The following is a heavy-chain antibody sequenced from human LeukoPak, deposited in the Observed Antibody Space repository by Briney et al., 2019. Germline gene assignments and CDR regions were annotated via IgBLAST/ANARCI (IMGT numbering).Heavy chain of an antibody. V-gene: IGHV5-51*01. J-gene: IGHJ4*02. CDR2: IYPGDSDT. CDR1: GYTFTDYW. D-gene: IGHD6-13*01. Sequence: GESLKISCKGSGYTFTDYWLGWVRQMPGKGLEWMGIIYPGDSDTRYSPSFQGQVTISADKSISTAYLQWRSLKASDSAMYYCARYSNSEFDYWGQGTLVTVSS. CDR3: ARYSNSEFDY.